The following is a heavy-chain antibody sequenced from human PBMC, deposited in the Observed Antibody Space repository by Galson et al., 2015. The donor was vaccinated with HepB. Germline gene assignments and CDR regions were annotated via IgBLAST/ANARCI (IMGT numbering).Heavy chain of an antibody. Sequence: SLRLSCAASGFTFSSYALSWVRQAPGKGLEWVSAISGSGGSTYYADSVKGRFTISRDNSKNTLYLQMSSLRAEDTAVYYCAKDYYGSGSYFIYFDYWGQGTLVTVSS. CDR2: ISGSGGST. CDR3: AKDYYGSGSYFIYFDY. V-gene: IGHV3-23*01. CDR1: GFTFSSYA. J-gene: IGHJ4*02. D-gene: IGHD3-10*01.